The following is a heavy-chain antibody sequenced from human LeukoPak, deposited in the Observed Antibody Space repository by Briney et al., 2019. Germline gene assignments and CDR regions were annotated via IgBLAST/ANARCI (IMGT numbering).Heavy chain of an antibody. Sequence: ASVKVSCKASGGTFSSYAISWVRQAPGQGLEWMGGTIPIFGTANYAQKFQGRVTITTDESTSTAYMELSSLRSEDTAVYYCARGPTLVRGVIMPYSVGGMDVWGQGTTVTVSS. V-gene: IGHV1-69*05. CDR2: TIPIFGTA. CDR1: GGTFSSYA. D-gene: IGHD3-10*01. J-gene: IGHJ6*02. CDR3: ARGPTLVRGVIMPYSVGGMDV.